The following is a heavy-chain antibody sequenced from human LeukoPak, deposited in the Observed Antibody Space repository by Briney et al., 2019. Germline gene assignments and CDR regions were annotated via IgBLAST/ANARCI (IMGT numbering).Heavy chain of an antibody. CDR2: IYYSGST. J-gene: IGHJ4*02. CDR1: GGSISSYY. Sequence: KPSETLSLTCTVSGGSISSYYWSWIRQPPGKGLEWIGYIYYSGSTNYNPPLKSRVTISVDTSKNQFSLKLSSVTAADTAVYYCARGSMVRGVYPFDYWGQGTLVTVSS. CDR3: ARGSMVRGVYPFDY. D-gene: IGHD3-10*01. V-gene: IGHV4-59*01.